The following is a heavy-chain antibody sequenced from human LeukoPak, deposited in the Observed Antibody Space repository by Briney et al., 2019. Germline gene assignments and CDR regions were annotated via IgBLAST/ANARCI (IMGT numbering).Heavy chain of an antibody. CDR3: ARESVEYDFWSGANWFDP. Sequence: PSETLSLTCTVSGGSISSYYWSWIRQPPGKGLEWIGYIYYSGSTNYNPSFKSRVTISVDTSKNQFSLKLSSVTAADTAVYYCARESVEYDFWSGANWFDPWGQGTLVTVSS. V-gene: IGHV4-59*01. CDR1: GGSISSYY. CDR2: IYYSGST. J-gene: IGHJ5*02. D-gene: IGHD3-3*01.